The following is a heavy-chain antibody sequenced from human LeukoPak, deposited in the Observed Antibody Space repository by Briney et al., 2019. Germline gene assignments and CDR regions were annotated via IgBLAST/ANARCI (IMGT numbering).Heavy chain of an antibody. Sequence: ASVKLSCKASGYTFTAYYMNWGRQPPGQGLEWMGCINPSTGGTNYARKFQTRVTMTKDTSTSTAYMELSGLRSEDMGVYQCARDCVFPTQCLYDDAFDIWGQGTMVTVSS. CDR3: ARDCVFPTQCLYDDAFDI. CDR2: INPSTGGT. J-gene: IGHJ3*02. V-gene: IGHV1-2*02. D-gene: IGHD2-8*01. CDR1: GYTFTAYY.